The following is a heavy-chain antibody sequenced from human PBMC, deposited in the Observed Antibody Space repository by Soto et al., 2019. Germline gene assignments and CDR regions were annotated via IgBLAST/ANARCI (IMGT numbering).Heavy chain of an antibody. CDR1: GYTFTSYG. V-gene: IGHV1-18*01. CDR3: ARDSAYYDFWSGYYHPAAFDI. CDR2: ISAYNGNT. Sequence: GASVKVSCKASGYTFTSYGISWVRQAPGQGLEWMGWISAYNGNTNYAQKLQGRVTMTTDTSTSTAYMELRSLRSDDTAVYYCARDSAYYDFWSGYYHPAAFDIWGQGTMVTVSS. D-gene: IGHD3-3*01. J-gene: IGHJ3*02.